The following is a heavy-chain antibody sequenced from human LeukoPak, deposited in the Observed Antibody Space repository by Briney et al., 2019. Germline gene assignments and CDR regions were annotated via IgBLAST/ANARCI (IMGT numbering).Heavy chain of an antibody. V-gene: IGHV4-34*09. CDR1: GGSFSGYY. D-gene: IGHD2-15*01. J-gene: IGHJ4*02. CDR2: INHSGST. CDR3: ASYLGRSGGSLTLDY. Sequence: PSETLSLTCAVYGGSFSGYYWSWIRQPPGKGLEWIGEINHSGSTYYNPSLKSRVTISVDTSKNQFSLKLSSVTAADTAVYYCASYLGRSGGSLTLDYWGQGTLVTVSS.